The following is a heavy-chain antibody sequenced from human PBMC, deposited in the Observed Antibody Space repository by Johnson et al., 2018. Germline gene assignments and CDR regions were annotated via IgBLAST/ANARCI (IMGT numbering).Heavy chain of an antibody. J-gene: IGHJ3*02. D-gene: IGHD3-3*02. V-gene: IGHV3-23*04. CDR3: ARIGIEALI. CDR2: ISGSGGGT. CDR1: GFTFTNYA. Sequence: VQLVQSGGGVVRPGGSLRLSCAASGFTFTNYAMSWVRQAPGKGLEWVSAISGSGGGTYYGASVKGRFTISRDNAKNSLYLQMNSLRDEDTAVYYCARIGIEALIWGQGTMVTVSS.